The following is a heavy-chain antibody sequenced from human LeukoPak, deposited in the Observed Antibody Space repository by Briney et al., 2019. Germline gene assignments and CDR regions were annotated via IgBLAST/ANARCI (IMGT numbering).Heavy chain of an antibody. D-gene: IGHD1-26*01. Sequence: GGSLRLSCAASGFTFSSYGMHWVRQAPGKGLEWVAFIRYDGSNKYYADSVKGRFTISRDNSKNTLSLQMNSLRAEDTAVYYCARDPSYSGSYDYMDVWGKGTTVTVSS. V-gene: IGHV3-30*02. CDR3: ARDPSYSGSYDYMDV. CDR2: IRYDGSNK. J-gene: IGHJ6*03. CDR1: GFTFSSYG.